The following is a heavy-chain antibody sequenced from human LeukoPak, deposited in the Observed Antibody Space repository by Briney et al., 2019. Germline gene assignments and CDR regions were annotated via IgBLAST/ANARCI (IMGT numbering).Heavy chain of an antibody. D-gene: IGHD1-26*01. CDR3: ARSGSYSYFDY. CDR1: GFTFSTRW. J-gene: IGHJ4*02. Sequence: GGSLRLSCAASGFTFSTRWMNWVRQAPGKGLEWVANIKKDGSEKYYVDSVKGRFTISRDNAKNSLYLQMNSLRAEDTAVYYCARSGSYSYFDYWGQGTLVTVSS. CDR2: IKKDGSEK. V-gene: IGHV3-7*04.